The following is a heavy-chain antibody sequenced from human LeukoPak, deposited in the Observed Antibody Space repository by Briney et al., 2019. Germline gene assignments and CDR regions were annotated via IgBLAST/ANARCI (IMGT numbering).Heavy chain of an antibody. CDR3: ARGYYGGAVDS. J-gene: IGHJ4*02. V-gene: IGHV4-61*02. D-gene: IGHD3-16*01. CDR1: GGSISSSSYY. CDR2: MYTNGES. Sequence: TLSLTCTVSGGSISSSSYYWGWIRQPAGKGLEWIGRMYTNGESDYNPSLKSRVTMSVDTSKKQFSLKLNSMTAADTAVYYCARGYYGGAVDSWGQGILVIVSS.